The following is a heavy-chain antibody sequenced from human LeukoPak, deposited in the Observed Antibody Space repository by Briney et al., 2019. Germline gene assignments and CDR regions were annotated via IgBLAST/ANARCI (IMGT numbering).Heavy chain of an antibody. V-gene: IGHV1-69*05. D-gene: IGHD3-10*01. J-gene: IGHJ4*02. CDR3: ARAFGGGASEYYFDY. Sequence: GASVKVSCKASGGTFSSYAISWVRQAPGQGLEWMGRIIPIFGTANYAQKFQGRVTITTDESTSTAYMELSSLRSVDTAVYYCARAFGGGASEYYFDYWGQGTLVTVSS. CDR2: IIPIFGTA. CDR1: GGTFSSYA.